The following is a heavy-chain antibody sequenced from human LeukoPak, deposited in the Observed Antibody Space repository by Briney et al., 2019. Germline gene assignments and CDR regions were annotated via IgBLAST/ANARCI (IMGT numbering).Heavy chain of an antibody. CDR3: ARAHYGSGSYAASYYFDY. CDR1: GFTFSSYS. Sequence: PGGSLRLSCAASGFTFSSYSMNWVRQAPGKGLEWVSYIRSGSDTIYYADSVKGRFTISRDNAKNSLYLQMNSLRDEDTAVYYCARAHYGSGSYAASYYFDYWGQGTLVTVSS. V-gene: IGHV3-48*02. D-gene: IGHD3-10*01. CDR2: IRSGSDTI. J-gene: IGHJ4*02.